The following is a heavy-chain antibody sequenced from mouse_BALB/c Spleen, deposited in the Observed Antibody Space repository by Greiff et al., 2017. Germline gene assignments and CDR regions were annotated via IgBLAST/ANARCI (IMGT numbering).Heavy chain of an antibody. CDR3: ARWGYDGYSYYFDY. Sequence: EVQRVESGGGLVQPGGSRKLSCAASGFTFSSFGMHWVRQAPEKGLEWVAYISSGSSTIYYADTVKGRFTISRDNPKNTLFLQMTSLRSEDTAMYYCARWGYDGYSYYFDYWGQGTTLTVSS. V-gene: IGHV5-17*02. J-gene: IGHJ2*01. CDR1: GFTFSSFG. D-gene: IGHD2-3*01. CDR2: ISSGSSTI.